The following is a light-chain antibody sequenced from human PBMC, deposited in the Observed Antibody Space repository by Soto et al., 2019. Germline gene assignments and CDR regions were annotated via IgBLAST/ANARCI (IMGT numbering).Light chain of an antibody. CDR3: QQYSSSPSWT. Sequence: EIVLTQSPGTLSLSPGERATLSCRASQSVSSNYLAWYQQTPGQAPRLLIYGASTSATGIPDRFSGSGSGTDFTLTISRLEPEDFAVYYCQQYSSSPSWTFGQGTKVEIK. J-gene: IGKJ1*01. CDR1: QSVSSNY. V-gene: IGKV3-20*01. CDR2: GAS.